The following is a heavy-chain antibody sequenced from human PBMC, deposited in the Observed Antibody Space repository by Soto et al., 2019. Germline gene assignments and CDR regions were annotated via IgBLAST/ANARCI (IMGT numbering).Heavy chain of an antibody. Sequence: PGGSLRLSCAASGFTFTTYAMTWVRRAPGKGLEWVSSVTANGGRTYYADSVRGRFTISRDSSRNTLYLQMNSLRADDTAVYYCAKDQQPEGPTDPYWYFDLRGRGTLVTVSS. J-gene: IGHJ2*01. CDR3: AKDQQPEGPTDPYWYFDL. CDR1: GFTFTTYA. V-gene: IGHV3-23*01. CDR2: VTANGGRT. D-gene: IGHD5-18*01.